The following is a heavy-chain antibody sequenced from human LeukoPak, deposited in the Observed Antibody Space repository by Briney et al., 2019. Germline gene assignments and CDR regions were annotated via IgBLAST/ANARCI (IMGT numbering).Heavy chain of an antibody. CDR2: INHSGST. CDR3: ARGGRGTYYVQILVY. Sequence: PSETLSLTCAVYGGSFSGYYWSWIRQPPGKGLEWIGEINHSGSTNYNPSLKSRVTISVDTSKNQFSLKLSSVTAADTAVYYCARGGRGTYYVQILVYWGQGTLVTVSS. V-gene: IGHV4-34*01. CDR1: GGSFSGYY. D-gene: IGHD1-26*01. J-gene: IGHJ4*02.